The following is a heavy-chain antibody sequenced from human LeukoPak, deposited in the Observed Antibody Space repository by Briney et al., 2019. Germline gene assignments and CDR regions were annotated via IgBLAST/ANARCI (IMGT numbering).Heavy chain of an antibody. Sequence: PGGSLRLSCAVSGFTFSSYAMSWVRQAPGKGLEWVSAISGSGVSTYYADSVKGRFTVSRDNSKNTLYLQMNSLRAEDTAVYYCAKASGWYDDNWGQGTLVTVSS. CDR1: GFTFSSYA. CDR3: AKASGWYDDN. CDR2: ISGSGVST. D-gene: IGHD6-19*01. V-gene: IGHV3-23*01. J-gene: IGHJ4*02.